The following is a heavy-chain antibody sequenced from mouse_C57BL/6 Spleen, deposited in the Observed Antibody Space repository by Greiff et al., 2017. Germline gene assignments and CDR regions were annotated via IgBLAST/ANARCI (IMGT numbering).Heavy chain of an antibody. J-gene: IGHJ2*01. V-gene: IGHV1-66*01. Sequence: VQGVESGPELVKPGASVKISCKASGYSFTSYYIHWVKQRPGQGLEWIGWIYPGSGNTKYNEKFKGKATLTADTSSSTAYMQLSSLTSEDSAVYYCARGITVVFDDWGQGTTLTVSS. CDR1: GYSFTSYY. CDR3: ARGITVVFDD. CDR2: IYPGSGNT. D-gene: IGHD1-1*01.